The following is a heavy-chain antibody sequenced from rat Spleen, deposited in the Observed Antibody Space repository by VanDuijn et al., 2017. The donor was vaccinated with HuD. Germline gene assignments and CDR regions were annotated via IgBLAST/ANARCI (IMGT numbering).Heavy chain of an antibody. J-gene: IGHJ2*01. CDR3: ARGGFFRF. Sequence: EVQLAESDGGLVQPGRSLKLSCAASGLTFSDYYMAWVRQAPTKGLEWPATISYDDTSTYYRDSVKGRFTISRDNAKSTLYLQMDSLRSEDTATYYCARGGFFRFWGQGVMVTVSS. D-gene: IGHD1-6*01. V-gene: IGHV5-7*01. CDR2: ISYDDTST. CDR1: GLTFSDYY.